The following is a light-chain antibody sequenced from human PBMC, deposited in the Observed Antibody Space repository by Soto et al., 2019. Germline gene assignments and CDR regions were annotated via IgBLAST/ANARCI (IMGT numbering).Light chain of an antibody. CDR1: QSVSSK. J-gene: IGKJ5*01. CDR3: QQYNNWPPIT. CDR2: GAS. Sequence: GMTQSPATLSVSHGERATLSCRASQSVSSKLAWYQQKPGQAPRLLIYGASTRATGIPARFSGSGSGTEFTLSISSLQSEDSAVYYCQQYNNWPPITFGQGTRLEI. V-gene: IGKV3D-15*01.